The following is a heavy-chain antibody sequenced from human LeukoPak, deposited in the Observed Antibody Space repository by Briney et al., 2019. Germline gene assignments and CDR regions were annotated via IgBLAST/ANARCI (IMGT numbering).Heavy chain of an antibody. D-gene: IGHD4-17*01. CDR2: ISGSGGST. V-gene: IGHV3-23*01. CDR3: AKKPHYGDYWYYYYMDV. J-gene: IGHJ6*03. Sequence: GGSLRLSCAASGFTFSSYAMSWVRQAPGKGLEWVSAISGSGGSTYYADSVKGRFTISRDNSKNTLYLQMNSLRAEDTAVYYCAKKPHYGDYWYYYYMDVWGKRTTVTVSS. CDR1: GFTFSSYA.